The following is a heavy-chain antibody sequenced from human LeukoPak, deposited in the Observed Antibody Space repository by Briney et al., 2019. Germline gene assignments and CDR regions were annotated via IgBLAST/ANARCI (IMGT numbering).Heavy chain of an antibody. CDR3: ARSYSSSRGTFDY. D-gene: IGHD6-6*01. Sequence: GGCLRLSCAASGFTSSSYGMNWVRRAPGEGLEWVSSITSSSSYIYYADSVKGRFTISRDNAKNSLYLQMNSLRAEDTAVYYCARSYSSSRGTFDYWGQGTLVTVSS. CDR2: ITSSSSYI. J-gene: IGHJ4*02. V-gene: IGHV3-21*01. CDR1: GFTSSSYG.